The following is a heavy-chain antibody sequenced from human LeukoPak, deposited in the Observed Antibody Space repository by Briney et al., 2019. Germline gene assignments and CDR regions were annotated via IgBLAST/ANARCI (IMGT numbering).Heavy chain of an antibody. CDR2: IYPGDSDT. V-gene: IGHV5-51*01. D-gene: IGHD6-6*01. J-gene: IGHJ6*02. CDR3: ARHSSSWYYYYGMDV. CDR1: GYSFTSYW. Sequence: GEPLKISGKGSGYSFTSYWIGWVRQMPGKGLEWMGIIYPGDSDTRYSPSFQGQVTISADKSISTAYLQWSSLKASDTAMYYCARHSSSWYYYYGMDVWGQGTTVTVSS.